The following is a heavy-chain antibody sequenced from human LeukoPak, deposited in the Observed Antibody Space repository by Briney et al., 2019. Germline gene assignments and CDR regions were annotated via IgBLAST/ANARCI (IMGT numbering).Heavy chain of an antibody. CDR2: ISWNSGTI. Sequence: PGRSLRLSCAASGFTFDDYAMHWVRQAPGKGLEWVSGISWNSGTIGYADSVKGRFTISRDNAKNSLYLQMNSLRAEDTALYYCAKDLGHVLSSEGFDYWGQGTLVTVSS. CDR3: AKDLGHVLSSEGFDY. J-gene: IGHJ4*02. CDR1: GFTFDDYA. V-gene: IGHV3-9*01. D-gene: IGHD2-8*01.